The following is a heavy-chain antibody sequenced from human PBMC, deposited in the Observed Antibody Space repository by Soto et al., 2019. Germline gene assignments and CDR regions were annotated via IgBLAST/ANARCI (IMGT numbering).Heavy chain of an antibody. J-gene: IGHJ6*03. Sequence: EVQLLESGGGLVQPGGSLRLSCAASGLTFSNYARSWVRQAPGKGLEWVSGISGSGGSTYYANSVKGRFTISRDNSKNTLYLQVNSLRAEDTAVYYCAKDHGYYYYMDVWGKGTTVTVSS. CDR2: ISGSGGST. CDR3: AKDHGYYYYMDV. V-gene: IGHV3-23*01. CDR1: GLTFSNYA.